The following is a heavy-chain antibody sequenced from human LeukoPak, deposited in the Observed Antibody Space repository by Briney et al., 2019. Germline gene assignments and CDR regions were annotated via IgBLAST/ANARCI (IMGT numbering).Heavy chain of an antibody. CDR2: ISYDGSNK. J-gene: IGHJ6*02. CDR3: AKELLWFRSPGGMDV. V-gene: IGHV3-30*18. CDR1: GFTFSSYG. Sequence: GGSLRLSCAASGFTFSSYGMHWVRQAPGKGLEWVAVISYDGSNKYYADSVKGRFTISRDNSKNTLYLQMNSLRAEDTAVYYCAKELLWFRSPGGMDVWGQGTTVTVSS. D-gene: IGHD3-10*01.